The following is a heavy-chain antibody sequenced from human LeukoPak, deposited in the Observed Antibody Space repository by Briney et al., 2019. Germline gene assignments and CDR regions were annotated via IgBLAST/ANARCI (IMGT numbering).Heavy chain of an antibody. Sequence: SETLSLTCSVSGYSITSDDWWAWSRQSPEKGLEWIASIHHSGSTYYNPSFKSRATISVDTSKNQFSLKLTSVTAADTALYYCARPLNKRDGYSSDNWGQGTLVTVSS. V-gene: IGHV4-38-2*02. CDR3: ARPLNKRDGYSSDN. CDR2: IHHSGST. D-gene: IGHD5-24*01. CDR1: GYSITSDDW. J-gene: IGHJ4*02.